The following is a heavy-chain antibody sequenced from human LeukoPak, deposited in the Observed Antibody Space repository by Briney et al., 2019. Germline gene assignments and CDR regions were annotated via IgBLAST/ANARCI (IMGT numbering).Heavy chain of an antibody. D-gene: IGHD6-13*01. V-gene: IGHV3-9*01. Sequence: GRSLRLSCAASGFTFDDYAMHWVRQAPGKGLEWVSGISWNSGSIGYADSVKGRFTISRDNAKNSLYLQMNSLRAEDTAVYYCARVVYSSSWIYYFDYWGQGTLVTVSS. J-gene: IGHJ4*02. CDR3: ARVVYSSSWIYYFDY. CDR2: ISWNSGSI. CDR1: GFTFDDYA.